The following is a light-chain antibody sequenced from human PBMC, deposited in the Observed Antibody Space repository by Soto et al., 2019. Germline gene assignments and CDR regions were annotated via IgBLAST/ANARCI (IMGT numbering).Light chain of an antibody. CDR2: AAS. V-gene: IGKV1-9*01. CDR1: QGISSN. J-gene: IGKJ5*01. CDR3: QQVNSYPIT. Sequence: DIPLTQSPSFLSASVGDRVTITCRASQGISSNLAWYQQKPGKPPKLLIYAASTLQSGVPSRFSGSASGTELPVSIRSLQPEDFATYYCQQVNSYPITFGQGTRLEIK.